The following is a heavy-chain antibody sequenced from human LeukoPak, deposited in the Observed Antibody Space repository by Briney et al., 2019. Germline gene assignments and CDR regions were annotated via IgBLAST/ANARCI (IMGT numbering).Heavy chain of an antibody. CDR2: IGGRDGVI. CDR1: GFSFSDYY. D-gene: IGHD2-21*01. J-gene: IGHJ3*02. CDR3: AKPVVGGPHDAFDI. V-gene: IGHV3-11*01. Sequence: PGGSLRLSCAASGFSFSDYYMSWIRQAPGRGLEWVSYIGGRDGVIWYADSVKGRFTISRDNSKNTLYLQMNSLRAEDTAVYYCAKPVVGGPHDAFDIWGQGTMVTVSS.